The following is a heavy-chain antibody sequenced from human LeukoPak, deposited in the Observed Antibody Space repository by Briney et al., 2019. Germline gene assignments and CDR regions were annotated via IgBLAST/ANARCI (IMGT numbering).Heavy chain of an antibody. V-gene: IGHV3-48*03. J-gene: IGHJ6*04. CDR3: AREAPQAYGMDV. Sequence: PGGSLRLSCAASGFTFSSYEMNWVRQAPGKGLEWVSYISSSGSTIYYADSVKGRFTISRDNAKNSLYLQMNSLRAEDTAVYYCAREAPQAYGMDVWGKRTTVTVSS. CDR2: ISSSGSTI. CDR1: GFTFSSYE.